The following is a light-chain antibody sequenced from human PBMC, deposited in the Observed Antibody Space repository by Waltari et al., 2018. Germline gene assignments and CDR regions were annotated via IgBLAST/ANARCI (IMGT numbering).Light chain of an antibody. CDR1: QSVLYSSNNKNY. CDR3: QQYYSTPGWT. J-gene: IGKJ1*01. Sequence: DIVMTQSPDSLAVSLGERATINCKSSQSVLYSSNNKNYLAWYQQKPGQPPKLPIYWASTREAGVPDRFSGSGSGTDFTLTISSLQAEDVAVYYCQQYYSTPGWTFGQGTKVEIK. CDR2: WAS. V-gene: IGKV4-1*01.